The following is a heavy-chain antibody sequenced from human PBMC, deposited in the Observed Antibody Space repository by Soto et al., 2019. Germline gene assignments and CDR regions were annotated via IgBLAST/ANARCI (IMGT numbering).Heavy chain of an antibody. CDR1: GYTFTSYY. CDR3: ARGSVAGRRFDY. D-gene: IGHD6-19*01. J-gene: IGHJ4*02. V-gene: IGHV1-46*01. Sequence: QVQLVQSGAEVKKPGASVKVSCKASGYTFTSYYIHWVRQAPGQGLEWMGIINPSGGSTSYAQKFQGRVTTTRDTSTSTVYMALSSLRSEDTAVYYCARGSVAGRRFDYWGQGTLVTVSS. CDR2: INPSGGST.